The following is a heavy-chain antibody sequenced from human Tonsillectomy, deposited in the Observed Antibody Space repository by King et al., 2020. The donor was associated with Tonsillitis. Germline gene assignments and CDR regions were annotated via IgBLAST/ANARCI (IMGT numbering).Heavy chain of an antibody. Sequence: VQLVESGGGVVQPGRSLRLSCAASGVTFSSYALHWVRQAPGKGLEWVAIISYHGSNKYYADSVKGRFTISRDDSKNTLFLQMNSLRSEDTAVYYCAGDRWAQRLGEGRGWFYYGMDVWGQGNTVTVSS. CDR3: AGDRWAQRLGEGRGWFYYGMDV. CDR1: GVTFSSYA. D-gene: IGHD6-25*01. J-gene: IGHJ6*02. CDR2: ISYHGSNK. V-gene: IGHV3-30-3*01.